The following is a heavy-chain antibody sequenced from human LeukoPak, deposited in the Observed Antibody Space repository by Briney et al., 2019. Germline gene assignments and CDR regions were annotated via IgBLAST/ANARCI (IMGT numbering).Heavy chain of an antibody. Sequence: SETLSLTCTVSGGSISLYYWSWIRQPPGKRLEWIGYIYDSGSTNYNPSLKSRVTISVDSSKNHFSLKLSSVTAADTAVYYCARLRNYRGDSPVEYWGQRTPVTVSS. CDR3: ARLRNYRGDSPVEY. J-gene: IGHJ4*02. D-gene: IGHD3-22*01. CDR1: GGSISLYY. V-gene: IGHV4-59*01. CDR2: IYDSGST.